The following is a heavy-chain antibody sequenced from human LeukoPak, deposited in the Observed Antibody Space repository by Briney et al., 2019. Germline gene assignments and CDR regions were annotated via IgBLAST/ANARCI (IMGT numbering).Heavy chain of an antibody. J-gene: IGHJ4*02. CDR3: ARPRSGSRRYYFDY. CDR1: GYTFTSYG. CDR2: INPNSGGT. Sequence: APVKVSCKASGYTFTSYGISWVRQAPGQGLEWMGWINPNSGGTNYAQKFQGRVTMTRDTSISTAYMELSRLRSDDTAVYYCARPRSGSRRYYFDYWGQGTLVTVSS. V-gene: IGHV1-2*02. D-gene: IGHD1-26*01.